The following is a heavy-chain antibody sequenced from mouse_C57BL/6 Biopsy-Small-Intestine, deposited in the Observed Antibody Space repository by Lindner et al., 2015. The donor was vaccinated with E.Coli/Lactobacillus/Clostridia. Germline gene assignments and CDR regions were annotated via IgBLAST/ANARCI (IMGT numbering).Heavy chain of an antibody. J-gene: IGHJ3*01. Sequence: VQLQESGAELVKPGASVKLSCAASGFNIKDYYMHWVKQRTEQGLEWIGRIDPEHGETKYAPKFQGKATITADTSSNTAYLQLSSLTSEDTAVYYCARYYGSSTYWGQGTLVTVSA. CDR1: GFNIKDYY. V-gene: IGHV14-2*01. D-gene: IGHD1-1*01. CDR2: IDPEHGET. CDR3: ARYYGSSTY.